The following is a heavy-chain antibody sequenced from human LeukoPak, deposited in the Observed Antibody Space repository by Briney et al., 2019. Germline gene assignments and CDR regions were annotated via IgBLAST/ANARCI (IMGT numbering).Heavy chain of an antibody. J-gene: IGHJ4*02. Sequence: GGSLRLSCEVSGFTLSSYWMSWVRQAPGKGLEWVANINQDGSETYYVDSLNGRFTVSKDNAKQSLYLQMNSLRAEDTAVYYCARHPAPEVVRGVPPDYWGQGTLVTVSS. CDR3: ARHPAPEVVRGVPPDY. CDR2: INQDGSET. V-gene: IGHV3-7*01. CDR1: GFTLSSYW. D-gene: IGHD3-10*01.